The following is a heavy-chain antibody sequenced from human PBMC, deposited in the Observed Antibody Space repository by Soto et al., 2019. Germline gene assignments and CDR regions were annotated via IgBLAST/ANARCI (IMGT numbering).Heavy chain of an antibody. CDR1: GGTFSSYA. V-gene: IGHV1-69*06. CDR3: ARGIWGSYRYTMVRYYYGMDV. CDR2: IIPIFGTA. D-gene: IGHD3-16*02. Sequence: GASVKVSCKASGGTFSSYAISWVRQAPGQGLEWMGGIIPIFGTANYAQKLQGRVTITADKSTSTAYMELSSLRSEDTAVYYCARGIWGSYRYTMVRYYYGMDVWGQGTTVTVSS. J-gene: IGHJ6*02.